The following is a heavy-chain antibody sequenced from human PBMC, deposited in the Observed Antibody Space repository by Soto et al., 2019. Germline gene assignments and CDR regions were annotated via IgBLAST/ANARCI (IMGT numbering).Heavy chain of an antibody. Sequence: PSETLSLTCTVSGGSISSGGYCWSWIRQHPGKGLEWIGYIYYSGSTYYNPSLKSRVTISVDTSKNQFSLKLSSVTAADTAVYYCARDLVLERRSNAFDIWGQGTMVTVSS. CDR1: GGSISSGGYC. CDR3: ARDLVLERRSNAFDI. CDR2: IYYSGST. V-gene: IGHV4-31*03. J-gene: IGHJ3*02. D-gene: IGHD1-1*01.